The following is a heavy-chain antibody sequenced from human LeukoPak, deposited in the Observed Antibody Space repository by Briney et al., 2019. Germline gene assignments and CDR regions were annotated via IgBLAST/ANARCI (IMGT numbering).Heavy chain of an antibody. J-gene: IGHJ4*02. CDR3: ESTSGYYESDATTDY. CDR1: GITFGRHG. Sequence: PGGSLRLSCAASGITFGRHGMHWVRQAPGKGPEWVALISYDGGNKNYADSVKGRLTISRDNSSNTLYLQMHSLRSEDTAIYYCESTSGYYESDATTDYWGQGTLVTVSS. V-gene: IGHV3-30*03. CDR2: ISYDGGNK. D-gene: IGHD3-22*01.